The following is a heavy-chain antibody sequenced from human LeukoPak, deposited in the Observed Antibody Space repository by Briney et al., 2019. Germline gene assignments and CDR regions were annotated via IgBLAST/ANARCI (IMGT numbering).Heavy chain of an antibody. D-gene: IGHD3-10*01. Sequence: KTSETLSLTCVVYGGSFSGYYWSWIRQPPGKGLEWIGEINHSGSTNYNPSLKSRVTISVDTSKNQFSLQLSSVTAADTAVYYCASGLWFGELLLWGQGTLVSVSS. CDR1: GGSFSGYY. J-gene: IGHJ4*02. V-gene: IGHV4-34*01. CDR2: INHSGST. CDR3: ASGLWFGELLL.